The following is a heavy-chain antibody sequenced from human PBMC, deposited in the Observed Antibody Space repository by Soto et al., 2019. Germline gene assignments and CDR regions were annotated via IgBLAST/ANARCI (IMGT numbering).Heavy chain of an antibody. Sequence: GGSLRLSCAASGFTFSSYWMSWVRQAPGKGLEWVANIKQDGSEKYYVDSVKGRFTISRDKAKNSRDLRMNSLRAEDTAVYYCARDAIIVVPAARPWYYYYGMDVWGQGTTVTVSS. V-gene: IGHV3-7*05. CDR2: IKQDGSEK. J-gene: IGHJ6*02. CDR1: GFTFSSYW. D-gene: IGHD2-2*01. CDR3: ARDAIIVVPAARPWYYYYGMDV.